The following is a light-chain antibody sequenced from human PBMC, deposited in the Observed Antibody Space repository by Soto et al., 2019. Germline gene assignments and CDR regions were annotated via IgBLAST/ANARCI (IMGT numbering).Light chain of an antibody. CDR1: QSASSY. CDR3: QQRSNWPPS. J-gene: IGKJ5*01. Sequence: EIVLTQSPATLSLSPGARATLSCRASQSASSYLAWYQQKPGQAPRPLIYDASDRATGIPARFSGSGSGTDFTLTMSRLAPEDFAVYYCQQRSNWPPSFGDGIRLGIK. CDR2: DAS. V-gene: IGKV3-11*01.